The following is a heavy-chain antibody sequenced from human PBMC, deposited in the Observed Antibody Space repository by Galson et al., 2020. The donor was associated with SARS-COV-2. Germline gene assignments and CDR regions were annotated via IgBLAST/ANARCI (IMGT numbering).Heavy chain of an antibody. D-gene: IGHD6-13*01. J-gene: IGHJ6*02. CDR2: ISGSGDTT. CDR3: AKRLYSSSQSETRGMDV. Sequence: GGSLRLSCAASGFTFSSYAMNWVRQAPGEGLELVSAISGSGDTTHYAGSVKGRFTISRDNSKNTLYMQMNSVRAEDTAVYYCAKRLYSSSQSETRGMDVWGQGATVTVSS. V-gene: IGHV3-23*01. CDR1: GFTFSSYA.